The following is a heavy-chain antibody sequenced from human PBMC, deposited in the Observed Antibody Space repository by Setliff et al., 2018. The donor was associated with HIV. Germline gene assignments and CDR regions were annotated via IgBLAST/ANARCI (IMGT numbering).Heavy chain of an antibody. J-gene: IGHJ3*02. CDR1: GFTSSSYW. Sequence: PGGSLRLSCAASGFTSSSYWMSWVRQAPGKGLEWVANIKQDGSEKYYVDSVKGRFTISREDARNSGYLQMNSLRDDDTAVYFCARTAYYRDSRGYYSVAFDMWGPGTMVTVSS. D-gene: IGHD3-22*01. CDR3: ARTAYYRDSRGYYSVAFDM. CDR2: IKQDGSEK. V-gene: IGHV3-7*04.